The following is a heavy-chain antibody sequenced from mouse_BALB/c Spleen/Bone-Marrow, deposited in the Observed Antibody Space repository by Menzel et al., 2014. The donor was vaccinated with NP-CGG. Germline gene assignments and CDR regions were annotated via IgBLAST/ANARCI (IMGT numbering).Heavy chain of an antibody. Sequence: EVKLVESGGGLVKPGGSLKLSCAASGFTFSSYTMSWVRQTPEKRLEWVATISSGGSYTYYPDSVKGRFTISRDNAKNTLYLQMCSLKSEDTAMYYCTRDGKGNYDYAMDYWGQGTSVTVSS. CDR2: ISSGGSYT. CDR1: GFTFSSYT. J-gene: IGHJ4*01. D-gene: IGHD2-1*01. V-gene: IGHV5-6-4*01. CDR3: TRDGKGNYDYAMDY.